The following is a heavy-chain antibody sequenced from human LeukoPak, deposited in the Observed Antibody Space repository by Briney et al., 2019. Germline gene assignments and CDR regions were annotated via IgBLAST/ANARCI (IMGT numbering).Heavy chain of an antibody. V-gene: IGHV4-59*08. J-gene: IGHJ4*02. CDR1: GGSISSYY. Sequence: SETLSLTCNVSGGSISSYYWSWIRQPPGKGLEWIGYIYYTGSTYYNPSLKSRVTISVDTSKNQFSLKLSSVTAADTAVYYCARLSPATITYDYFDYWGQGTLVTVSS. D-gene: IGHD5-12*01. CDR2: IYYTGST. CDR3: ARLSPATITYDYFDY.